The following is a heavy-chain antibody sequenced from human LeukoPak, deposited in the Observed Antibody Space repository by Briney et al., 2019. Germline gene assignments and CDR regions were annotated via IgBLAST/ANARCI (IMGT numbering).Heavy chain of an antibody. V-gene: IGHV1-24*01. D-gene: IGHD3-10*01. CDR2: FDPEDGET. CDR3: ATVTITMVRGVRYGMDV. J-gene: IGHJ6*04. Sequence: ASVKVSCKVSGYTLTELSMHWVRQAPGKGLEWMGGFDPEDGETIYAQKFQGRVTMTEDTSTDTAYMELSSLRSEDTAVYYRATVTITMVRGVRYGMDVWGKGTTVTVSS. CDR1: GYTLTELS.